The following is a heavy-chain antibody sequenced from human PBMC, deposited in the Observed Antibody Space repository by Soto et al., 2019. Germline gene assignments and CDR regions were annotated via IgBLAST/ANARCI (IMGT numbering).Heavy chain of an antibody. D-gene: IGHD6-19*01. CDR3: ASLIAVGGSDVDY. CDR2: INPNGGNT. Sequence: ASVKVSCKASGYTFTNYYMHWVRQAPGQGLEWMGIINPNGGNTSYAQKLQGRVTMTRDTSTSTVYRGLRSLRAGGGGVYYCASLIAVGGSDVDYGGRGTLVAVAS. J-gene: IGHJ4*02. CDR1: GYTFTNYY. V-gene: IGHV1-46*01.